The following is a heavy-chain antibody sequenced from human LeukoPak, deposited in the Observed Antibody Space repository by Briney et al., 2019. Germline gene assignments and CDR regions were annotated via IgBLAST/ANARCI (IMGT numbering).Heavy chain of an antibody. CDR2: INPSGVST. D-gene: IGHD4-23*01. CDR1: GYTFTSYY. CDR3: ARVRPVVYYFDY. Sequence: ASVKVSCKASGYTFTSYYMHWVRQAPGQGLEWMGIINPSGVSTSYAQKFQGRVTMTRDTSTSTVYMELSSLRSEDTAVYYCARVRPVVYYFDYWGQGTLVTVSS. J-gene: IGHJ4*02. V-gene: IGHV1-46*01.